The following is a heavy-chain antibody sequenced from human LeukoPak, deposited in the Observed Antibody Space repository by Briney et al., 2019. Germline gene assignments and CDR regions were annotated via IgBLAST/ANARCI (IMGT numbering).Heavy chain of an antibody. D-gene: IGHD1-26*01. CDR1: GFTFSAYA. CDR3: VKEHLATTSGFDY. J-gene: IGHJ4*02. V-gene: IGHV3-64D*09. CDR2: INSNGRST. Sequence: PGGSLRLSCSASGFTFSAYAMHWVRQAPGKGLEYVSAINSNGRSTYYADSVRGRFTISRDNSKNTVYLQMSSLRAEDTAVYFCVKEHLATTSGFDYWGQGTLVTVSS.